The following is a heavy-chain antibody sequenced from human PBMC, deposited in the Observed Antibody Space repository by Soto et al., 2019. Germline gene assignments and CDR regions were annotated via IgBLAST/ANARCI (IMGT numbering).Heavy chain of an antibody. CDR2: MSYGGDNK. D-gene: IGHD3-22*01. Sequence: QVQVVESGGGVVQPGRSLGLACEASGFSLSNYGMHWVRQAPGKGLEWVAAMSYGGDNKYYADSVKGRFSISKDNSKNTLYLQMNSLGAEDTAVYYCARGVHTSNYDSSGFDFWGQGTLVTVSS. J-gene: IGHJ4*02. V-gene: IGHV3-30*03. CDR1: GFSLSNYG. CDR3: ARGVHTSNYDSSGFDF.